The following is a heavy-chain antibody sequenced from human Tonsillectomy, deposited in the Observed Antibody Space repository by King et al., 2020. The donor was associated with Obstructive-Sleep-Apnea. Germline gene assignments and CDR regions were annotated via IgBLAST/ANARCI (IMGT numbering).Heavy chain of an antibody. D-gene: IGHD3-16*02. Sequence: VQLVESGGGLVQPGGSLRLSCAVSGLTFSRNAMNWVRQAPGNGLEWVSAIRCGGGSTFYADSVKGRFTISRDNSKSTLYLQMNRLRAEDTAVYYCAKDDRYTNSSHWGQGALVTVSS. CDR2: IRCGGGST. CDR3: AKDDRYTNSSH. J-gene: IGHJ4*02. CDR1: GLTFSRNA. V-gene: IGHV3-23*04.